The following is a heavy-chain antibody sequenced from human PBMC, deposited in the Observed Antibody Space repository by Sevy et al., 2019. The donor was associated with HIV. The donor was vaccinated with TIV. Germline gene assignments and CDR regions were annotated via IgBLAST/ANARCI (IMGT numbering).Heavy chain of an antibody. Sequence: GGSLRLSCAASGFTFSSYAMSWVRQAPGKGLEWVSAISGSGGSTYYADSVKGRFTISRDNSKNTPYLQMNSLRAEDTAVYYGAKPAFGYQLLFDYWGQGTLVTVSS. J-gene: IGHJ4*02. CDR1: GFTFSSYA. CDR2: ISGSGGST. CDR3: AKPAFGYQLLFDY. V-gene: IGHV3-23*01. D-gene: IGHD2-2*01.